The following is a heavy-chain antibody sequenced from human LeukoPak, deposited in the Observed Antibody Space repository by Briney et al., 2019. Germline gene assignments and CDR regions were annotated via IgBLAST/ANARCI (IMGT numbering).Heavy chain of an antibody. CDR2: ISSSSSTI. Sequence: GGSLRLSCAASGFTFSSYSMNWVRQAPGKGLEWVSYISSSSSTIYYADSVKGRFTISRDNSKNTLYLQMNSLRAEDTAVYYCARDEAAAGDYWGQGTLVTVSS. CDR3: ARDEAAAGDY. V-gene: IGHV3-48*01. CDR1: GFTFSSYS. D-gene: IGHD6-13*01. J-gene: IGHJ4*02.